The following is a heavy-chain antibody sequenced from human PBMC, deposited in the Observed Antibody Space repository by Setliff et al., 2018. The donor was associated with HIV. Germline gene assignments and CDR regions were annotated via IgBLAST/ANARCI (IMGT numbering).Heavy chain of an antibody. CDR3: ARIRYGGTFLYYYYGMDV. V-gene: IGHV7-4-1*02. CDR1: GYTFTTYS. D-gene: IGHD2-15*01. J-gene: IGHJ6*02. Sequence: GASVKVSCKASGYTFTTYSMNWVRQAPGQGLEWMGWINTKTGNPTYAQGFTGRFVFSLDTSVSTAYLQISSLKAEDTAVYYCARIRYGGTFLYYYYGMDVWGQGTTVTVSS. CDR2: INTKTGNP.